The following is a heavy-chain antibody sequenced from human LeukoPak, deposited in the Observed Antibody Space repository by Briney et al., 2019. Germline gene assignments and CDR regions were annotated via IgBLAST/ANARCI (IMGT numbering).Heavy chain of an antibody. CDR1: GGSISGYY. D-gene: IGHD5-18*01. CDR2: ISYTGSA. CDR3: ARDKQPGDY. J-gene: IGHJ4*02. Sequence: SETLSLTCTVSGGSISGYYWNWIRQPPGKELEWIGYISYTGSADYNPSLKSRVTISVDTSKNQFSLKVTSLTAADTAVYYCARDKQPGDYWGQGTLVTVSS. V-gene: IGHV4-59*01.